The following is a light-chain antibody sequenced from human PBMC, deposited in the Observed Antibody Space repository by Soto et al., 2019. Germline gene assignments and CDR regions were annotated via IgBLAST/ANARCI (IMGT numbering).Light chain of an antibody. V-gene: IGKV3-20*01. CDR2: GAS. Sequence: EIVLTQSPGTLSLSPGDRATLSCRASQSVSSNSLAWYQQKPGQAPRLLIYGASIRATGIPDRFTGSGSGTDFTLTIRRLEPEDFGLYFCHQYGSSPRTFGQGTKVDSK. CDR3: HQYGSSPRT. J-gene: IGKJ1*01. CDR1: QSVSSNS.